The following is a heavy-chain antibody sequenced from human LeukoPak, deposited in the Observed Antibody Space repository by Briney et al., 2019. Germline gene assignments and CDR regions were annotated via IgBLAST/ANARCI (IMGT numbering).Heavy chain of an antibody. Sequence: SETLSLTCAVYGGSFSANYWSWIRQPPGKGLEWIGEINHSGSTNYNPSLKSRVTISVDTFKNQFSLELSSVTAADTAVYYCARKTTVTNNFDYWGQGTLVTVSS. CDR3: ARKTTVTNNFDY. D-gene: IGHD4-17*01. V-gene: IGHV4-34*01. CDR1: GGSFSANY. CDR2: INHSGST. J-gene: IGHJ4*02.